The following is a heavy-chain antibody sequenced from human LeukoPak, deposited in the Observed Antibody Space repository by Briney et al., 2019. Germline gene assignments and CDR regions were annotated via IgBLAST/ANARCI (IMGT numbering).Heavy chain of an antibody. D-gene: IGHD3-10*01. Sequence: PSETLSLTCAVYGGSFSGYYWSWIRQPPGKGLEWIGEINHRGSTNYNPSLKSRVTISVDTSKNQFSLKLSSVTAADTAVYYCARGFHYYGSGSYSRRIDYWGQGTLVTVSS. CDR3: ARGFHYYGSGSYSRRIDY. CDR1: GGSFSGYY. V-gene: IGHV4-34*01. CDR2: INHRGST. J-gene: IGHJ4*02.